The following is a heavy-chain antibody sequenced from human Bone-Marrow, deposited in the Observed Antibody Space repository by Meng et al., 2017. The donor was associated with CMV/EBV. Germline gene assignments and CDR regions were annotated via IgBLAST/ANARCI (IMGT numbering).Heavy chain of an antibody. V-gene: IGHV3-21*01. CDR1: GFTFSSYS. D-gene: IGHD3-10*02. CDR3: ARDNMLALGFDY. J-gene: IGHJ4*02. Sequence: GESLRLSCAASGFTFSSYSMNWVRQAPGKGLEWVSSISSSSSYIYYADSVKGRFTISRDNAKNSLYLQMNSLRAEDTAVYYCARDNMLALGFDYWGQGTLVTVSS. CDR2: ISSSSSYI.